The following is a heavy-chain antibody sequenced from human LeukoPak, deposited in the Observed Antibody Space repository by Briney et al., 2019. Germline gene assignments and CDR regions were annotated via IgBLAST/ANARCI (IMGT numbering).Heavy chain of an antibody. CDR1: GYTFTGYY. Sequence: ASVKVSCKASGYTFTGYYIHWVRQAPGQGLEWMGWINPKNGGTKYAQNFQGRVTMTRDTSISTGYMELSRLTSDDTAVYSCARGGLPASFDYWGLGTLVTVSS. J-gene: IGHJ4*02. CDR2: INPKNGGT. D-gene: IGHD2-21*01. CDR3: ARGGLPASFDY. V-gene: IGHV1-2*02.